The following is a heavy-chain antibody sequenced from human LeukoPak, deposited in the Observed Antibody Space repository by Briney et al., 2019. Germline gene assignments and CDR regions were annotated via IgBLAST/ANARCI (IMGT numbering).Heavy chain of an antibody. CDR2: ISAYNGNT. Sequence: ASVKVSCKASGYTFTSYGISWVRRAPGQGLEWMGWISAYNGNTNYAQKLQGRVTMTTDTSTSTAYMELRSLRSDDTAVYYCARDQSYWELLPGYYYYMDVWGKGTTVTISS. V-gene: IGHV1-18*01. D-gene: IGHD1-26*01. J-gene: IGHJ6*03. CDR1: GYTFTSYG. CDR3: ARDQSYWELLPGYYYYMDV.